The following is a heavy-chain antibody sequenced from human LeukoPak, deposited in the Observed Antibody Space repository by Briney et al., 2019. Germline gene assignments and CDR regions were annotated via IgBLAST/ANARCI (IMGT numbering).Heavy chain of an antibody. D-gene: IGHD6-6*01. CDR1: GGSFSGYY. CDR2: IKHSGST. V-gene: IGHV4-34*01. J-gene: IGHJ6*03. Sequence: PSETLSLTCAVYGGSFSGYYWSWIRQPPGKGLEWIGEIKHSGSTNYNPSLKSRVTISVDTSKNQFSLKLSSVTAADTAVYYCAREFWVTAARYNKLRSYYYMDVWGKGTTVTVSS. CDR3: AREFWVTAARYNKLRSYYYMDV.